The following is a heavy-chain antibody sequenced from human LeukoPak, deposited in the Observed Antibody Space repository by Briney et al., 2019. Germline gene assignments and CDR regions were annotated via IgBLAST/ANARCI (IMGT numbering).Heavy chain of an antibody. J-gene: IGHJ4*02. V-gene: IGHV3-21*01. D-gene: IGHD3-22*01. CDR3: ARDRPYYYDSSGFTDY. CDR2: ISSSSSYI. CDR1: GFTFSSYS. Sequence: GGSLRLSCAASGFTFSSYSMDWVRQAPGKGLEWVSSISSSSSYIYYADSVKGRFTISRDNAKNSLYLQMNSLRAEDTAVYYCARDRPYYYDSSGFTDYWGQGTLVTVSS.